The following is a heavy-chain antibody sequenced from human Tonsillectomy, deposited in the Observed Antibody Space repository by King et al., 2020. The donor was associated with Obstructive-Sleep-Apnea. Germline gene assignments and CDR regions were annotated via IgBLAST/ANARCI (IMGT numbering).Heavy chain of an antibody. CDR2: ISYDGSNK. J-gene: IGHJ4*02. Sequence: VQLVQSGGGVVQPGRSLRLSCAASGFTFSSYGMHWVRQAPGKGLEWVAVISYDGSNKYYADSVKGRFTISRDNSKNTRYLQMNSLRAEDTAVYYCAKLVATIPLDYWRQGTQVGDSS. CDR1: GFTFSSYG. D-gene: IGHD5-12*01. V-gene: IGHV3-30*18. CDR3: AKLVATIPLDY.